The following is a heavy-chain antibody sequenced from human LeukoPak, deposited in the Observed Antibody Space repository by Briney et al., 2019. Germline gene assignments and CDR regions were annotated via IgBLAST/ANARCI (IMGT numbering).Heavy chain of an antibody. D-gene: IGHD6-19*01. J-gene: IGHJ4*02. CDR1: GGSISSYY. CDR2: IYYSGST. V-gene: IGHV4-59*08. CDR3: ARAVSGRFDY. Sequence: SETLSLTCTVSGGSISSYYWSWIRQPPGKGLEWIGYIYYSGSTNCNPSLKSRVTISVDTSKNQFSLKLSSVTAADTAIYYCARAVSGRFDYWGQGTLVTVSP.